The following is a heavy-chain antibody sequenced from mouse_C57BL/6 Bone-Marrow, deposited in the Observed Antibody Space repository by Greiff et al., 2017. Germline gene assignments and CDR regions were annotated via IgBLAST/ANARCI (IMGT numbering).Heavy chain of an antibody. D-gene: IGHD4-1*01. CDR3: AKLGPWFAY. V-gene: IGHV1-82*01. CDR2: IYPGDGDT. Sequence: QVQLKESGPELVKPGASVKISCKASGYAFSSSWMNWVKQRPGKGLEWIGRIYPGDGDTNYNGTFKGKATLTADKSSSTAYMQLSSLTSEDSAVYFCAKLGPWFAYWGQGTLVTVSA. J-gene: IGHJ3*01. CDR1: GYAFSSSW.